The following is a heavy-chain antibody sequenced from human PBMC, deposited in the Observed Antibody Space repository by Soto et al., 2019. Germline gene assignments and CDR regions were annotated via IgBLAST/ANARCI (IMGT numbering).Heavy chain of an antibody. CDR2: ISAYNDNT. V-gene: IGHV1-18*01. CDR3: ARDPSRISLPDAFDI. J-gene: IGHJ3*02. D-gene: IGHD2-2*01. CDR1: GYTFSSYG. Sequence: QVQLVQSGAEVKKPGASVKVSCKASGYTFSSYGISWVRQAPGQGLEWMGWISAYNDNTNYAQKLQGRVTMTTDTSTSPDYLELRSLRSDDTAVYYCARDPSRISLPDAFDIWGQGTMVTVSS.